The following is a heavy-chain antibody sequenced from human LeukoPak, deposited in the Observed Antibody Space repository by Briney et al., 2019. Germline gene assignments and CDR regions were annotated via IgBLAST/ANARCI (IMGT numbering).Heavy chain of an antibody. CDR1: GFTFDDYA. D-gene: IGHD2-2*02. Sequence: PGRSLRLSCAASGFTFDDYAMHWVRQAPGKGLEWVSGISWNSGSIGYADSVKGRFTISRDNAKNSLYLQMNRLRAEDTALYYCAKDNPPNCSSTSCYTYYYYGMDVWGQGTTVTVSS. CDR3: AKDNPPNCSSTSCYTYYYYGMDV. CDR2: ISWNSGSI. J-gene: IGHJ6*02. V-gene: IGHV3-9*01.